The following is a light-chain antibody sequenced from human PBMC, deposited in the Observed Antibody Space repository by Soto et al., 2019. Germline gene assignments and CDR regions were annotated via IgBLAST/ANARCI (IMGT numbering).Light chain of an antibody. CDR1: SSDIGGYNM. CDR2: EVT. Sequence: QSVLTQPASVSGSPGQSITISCTGTSSDIGGYNMVSWYQQHPRKAPKLMIYEVTNRPSGISDRFSASKSGNTASLTISGLQAEDEGDYYCSSYTRAKTYVFGTGTKVNVL. CDR3: SSYTRAKTYV. J-gene: IGLJ1*01. V-gene: IGLV2-14*01.